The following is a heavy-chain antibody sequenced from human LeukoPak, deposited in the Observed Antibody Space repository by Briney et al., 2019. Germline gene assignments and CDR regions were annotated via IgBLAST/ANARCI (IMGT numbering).Heavy chain of an antibody. V-gene: IGHV1-24*01. J-gene: IGHJ4*02. D-gene: IGHD2-15*01. CDR2: FDPEDGET. CDR1: GYTLTELS. CDR3: ARVGVVAATGQYYFDY. Sequence: GASVKVSCKVSGYTLTELSMHWVRQAPGKGLEWMGGFDPEDGETIYAQKFQGRVTITADESTSTVYMELSSLRSEDTAVYYCARVGVVAATGQYYFDYWGQGTLVTVSS.